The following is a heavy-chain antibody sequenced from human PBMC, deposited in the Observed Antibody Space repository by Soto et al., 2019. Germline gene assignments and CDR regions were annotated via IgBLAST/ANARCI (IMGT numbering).Heavy chain of an antibody. CDR3: AKDRVESGLGEVDY. CDR1: GFTFSSYG. V-gene: IGHV3-30*18. CDR2: TSYDGNNN. D-gene: IGHD3-16*01. Sequence: QVQLVESGGGVVQPGRSLRLSCAASGFTFSSYGMHWVRQAPGKGLEWVAATSYDGNNNYYADSVQGRFTISRDSSKNTLFLQMNSLRAEDTAVYYCAKDRVESGLGEVDYWGQGTLVTVSS. J-gene: IGHJ4*02.